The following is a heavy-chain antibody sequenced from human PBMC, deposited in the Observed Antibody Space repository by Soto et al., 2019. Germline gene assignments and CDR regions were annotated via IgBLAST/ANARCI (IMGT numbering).Heavy chain of an antibody. CDR2: IETDGSST. CDR3: VRIAFGGVKSGAFDI. CDR1: GFTFSSYL. J-gene: IGHJ3*02. Sequence: GGSLRLSCAASGFTFSSYLMHWVRLFPGKGLVWVSRIETDGSSTSYAGSVKGRFTISRDNAKNTLYLQMNSLRAEDTAVYYCVRIAFGGVKSGAFDIWGQGTMVTVSS. D-gene: IGHD3-16*01. V-gene: IGHV3-74*01.